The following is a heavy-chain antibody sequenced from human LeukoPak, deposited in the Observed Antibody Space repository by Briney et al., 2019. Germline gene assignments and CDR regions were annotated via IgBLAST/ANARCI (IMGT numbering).Heavy chain of an antibody. J-gene: IGHJ1*01. CDR2: ISGYNGNT. CDR1: GYTFTSYG. CDR3: ARSSLTIAATRYFQH. V-gene: IGHV1-18*01. Sequence: GASVKVSCKASGYTFTSYGISWVRQAPGQGLEWMGWISGYNGNTNYAQNFQGRVTMTTDTSTSTAYMELRSLRSDDTAVYYCARSSLTIAATRYFQHWGQGTLVTVSS. D-gene: IGHD6-25*01.